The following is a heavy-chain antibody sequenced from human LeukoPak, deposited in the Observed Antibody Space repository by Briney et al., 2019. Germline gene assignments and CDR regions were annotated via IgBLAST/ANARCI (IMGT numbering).Heavy chain of an antibody. V-gene: IGHV3-30-3*01. D-gene: IGHD2-21*02. CDR2: ISYDGGNK. J-gene: IGHJ5*02. CDR3: SRTYCGGDCYYNWFDP. Sequence: GGSLRLSCAASGFTFSSYAMHWVRQAPGKGLEWVAVISYDGGNKYYADSVKGRFTISRDNSKNTLYLQMNSLRAEDTAVYYRSRTYCGGDCYYNWFDPWGQGTLVTVSP. CDR1: GFTFSSYA.